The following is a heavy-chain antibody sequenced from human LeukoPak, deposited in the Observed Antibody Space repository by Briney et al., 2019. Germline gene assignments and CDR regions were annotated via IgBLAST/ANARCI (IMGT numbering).Heavy chain of an antibody. CDR1: GYTFTSYD. CDR3: ARGAGDGYNLFISTPYYFDY. CDR2: MNPNSGNT. D-gene: IGHD5-24*01. J-gene: IGHJ4*02. V-gene: IGHV1-8*01. Sequence: ASVKVSCKASGYTFTSYDINWVRQATGQGLEWMGWMNPNSGNTGYAQKFQGRVTMTRNTSISTAYMELSSLRSEDTAVYYCARGAGDGYNLFISTPYYFDYWGQGTLVTVSS.